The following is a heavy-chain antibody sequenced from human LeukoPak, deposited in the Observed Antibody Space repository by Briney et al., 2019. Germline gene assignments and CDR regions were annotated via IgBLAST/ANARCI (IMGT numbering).Heavy chain of an antibody. CDR1: GGSISGYY. V-gene: IGHV4-34*01. D-gene: IGHD6-13*01. Sequence: KPSETLSLTCAVYGGSISGYYWRWIRQPPAKGLEWIGEINHSGSTNYNPSLNRRVTISVDTSKNQFSLKLNSVTAADTAVYYCARVRAAAGTSWFDPWGQGTLVTVSS. CDR3: ARVRAAAGTSWFDP. CDR2: INHSGST. J-gene: IGHJ5*02.